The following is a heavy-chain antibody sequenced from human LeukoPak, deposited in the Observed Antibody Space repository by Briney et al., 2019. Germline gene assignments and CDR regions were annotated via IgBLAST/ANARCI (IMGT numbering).Heavy chain of an antibody. CDR3: ARRNCSGDSCYSGWYFDL. V-gene: IGHV4-4*02. Sequence: SETLSLTCAVSGDSITNPKWWSWVRQPPGKGPEWLGEIYYSGTANYNPSLGSRVTISVDRSNNQFSLKLRSVTAADTAVYFCARRNCSGDSCYSGWYFDLWGRGTLVTVSS. CDR1: GDSITNPKW. J-gene: IGHJ2*01. CDR2: IYYSGTA. D-gene: IGHD2-15*01.